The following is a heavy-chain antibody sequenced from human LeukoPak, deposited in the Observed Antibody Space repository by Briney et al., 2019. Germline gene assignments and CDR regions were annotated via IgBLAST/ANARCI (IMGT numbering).Heavy chain of an antibody. CDR1: GYSFTSYW. CDR2: IDPSDSYT. V-gene: IGHV5-10-1*01. D-gene: IGHD2-2*01. Sequence: AGESLKISCKGSGYSFTSYWISWVRQLPGKGLEWMGRIDPSDSYTNYSPSFQGHVTISADKSISTAYLQWSSLKASDTAMYYCASGREGSSTSRRGMDVWGQGTTVTVSS. J-gene: IGHJ6*02. CDR3: ASGREGSSTSRRGMDV.